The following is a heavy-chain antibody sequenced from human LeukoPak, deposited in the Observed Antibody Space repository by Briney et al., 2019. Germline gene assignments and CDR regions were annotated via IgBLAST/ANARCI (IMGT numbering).Heavy chain of an antibody. J-gene: IGHJ4*02. V-gene: IGHV3-30*02. CDR1: GFTFSSYG. CDR3: ARSNTTWIQLWSFDY. CDR2: IRYDGSNK. D-gene: IGHD5-18*01. Sequence: GGSLRLSCAASGFTFSSYGMHWVRQAPGKGLEWVAFIRYDGSNKYYADSVKGRFTISRDNSKNTLYLQMNSLRAEDTAVYYCARSNTTWIQLWSFDYWGQGTLVTVPS.